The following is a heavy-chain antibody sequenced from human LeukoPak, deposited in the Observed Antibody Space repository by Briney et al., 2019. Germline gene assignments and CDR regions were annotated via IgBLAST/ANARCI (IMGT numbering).Heavy chain of an antibody. CDR3: LRGGRRDY. V-gene: IGHV3-21*06. CDR1: GFTFNTYS. J-gene: IGHJ4*02. Sequence: ETGGSLRLTCEASGFTFNTYSMNWARQAPGKGLEWVSSIDSSGGYMFYADSVKGRFIISRDNAKDSLYLQMNSLRAEDTAVYYCLRGGRRDYWGQGTLVTVSS. CDR2: IDSSGGYM.